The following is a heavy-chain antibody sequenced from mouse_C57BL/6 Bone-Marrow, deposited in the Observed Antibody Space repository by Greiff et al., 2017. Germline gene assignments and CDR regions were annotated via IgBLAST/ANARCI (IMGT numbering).Heavy chain of an antibody. D-gene: IGHD1-1*01. V-gene: IGHV1-69*01. CDR2: IDPSDSYT. J-gene: IGHJ2*01. CDR1: GYTFTSYW. Sequence: VQLQQPGAELVMPGASVKLSCKASGYTFTSYWMHWVKQRPGQGLEWIGAIDPSDSYTNYNQKFKGKSTLTVDKSSSTAYMQLSSLTAEDSAGYYCAREGDYGSSYDFDYWGQGTTLTVSS. CDR3: AREGDYGSSYDFDY.